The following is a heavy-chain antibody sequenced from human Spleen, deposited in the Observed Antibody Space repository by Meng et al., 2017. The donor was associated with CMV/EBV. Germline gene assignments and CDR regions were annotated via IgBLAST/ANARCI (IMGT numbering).Heavy chain of an antibody. CDR2: ISSSSTYI. CDR3: AREGSTNWGFDY. V-gene: IGHV3-21*01. CDR1: GFIFSSYS. J-gene: IGHJ4*02. Sequence: GGSLRLSCAASGFIFSSYSMNWVRQAPGKGLEWVSSISSSSTYIYYADSVKGRFTISRDNAKNSLYLQMNSLRAEDTAMYYCAREGSTNWGFDYWGQGTLVTVSS. D-gene: IGHD2-2*01.